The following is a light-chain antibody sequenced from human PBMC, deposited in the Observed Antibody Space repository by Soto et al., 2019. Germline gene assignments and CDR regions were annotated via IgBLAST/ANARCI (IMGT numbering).Light chain of an antibody. J-gene: IGKJ4*01. CDR2: DAL. CDR3: QQRSNWPRALT. CDR1: QSVSSY. V-gene: IGKV3-11*01. Sequence: EIVVTQSPATLSLSPGERATLSCRASQSVSSYLAWYQQKPGQAPRLLIYDALNRATGIPARFSGSGSGTDFTLTISSLEPEDFAVYYCQQRSNWPRALTFGGGTKVEIK.